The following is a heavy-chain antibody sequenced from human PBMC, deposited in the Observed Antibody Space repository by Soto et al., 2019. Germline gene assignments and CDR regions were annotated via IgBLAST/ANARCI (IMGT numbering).Heavy chain of an antibody. Sequence: KSSETLSLTCSVSGGSISGSYWSWIRQPPGKGLEWLGYVYYTGSTNYSPSLRSRVSISVDTSKNEFSLKLSSVTAADTAVYFCARCVDFPGAHMDYWGQGTQVTVSS. D-gene: IGHD2-21*01. V-gene: IGHV4-59*12. CDR3: ARCVDFPGAHMDY. J-gene: IGHJ4*01. CDR1: GGSISGSY. CDR2: VYYTGST.